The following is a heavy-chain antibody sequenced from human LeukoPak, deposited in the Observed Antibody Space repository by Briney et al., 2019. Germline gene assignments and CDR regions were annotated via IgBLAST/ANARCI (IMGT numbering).Heavy chain of an antibody. V-gene: IGHV3-48*01. D-gene: IGHD3-9*01. CDR2: ISSGSSTI. CDR1: GFIFSSYS. CDR3: ARVKDWYYYMDV. Sequence: GTSLRLSCAASGFIFSSYSMNWVRQAPGKGLEWVSYISSGSSTIYYADSVKGRFTISRDNAKNSLYLQMNSLRAEDTAVYYCARVKDWYYYMDVWGKGTTVTVSS. J-gene: IGHJ6*03.